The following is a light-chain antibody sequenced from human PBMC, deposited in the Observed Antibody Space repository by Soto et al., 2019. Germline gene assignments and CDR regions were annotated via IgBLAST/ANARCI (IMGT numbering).Light chain of an antibody. J-gene: IGLJ2*01. Sequence: QSVLTQPPSVSGAPGQRVTISCTGNHSNIGAGFDVHWYQQVPGTAPKLLIYGYNKRPSGVPDRFSGSKSGSSASLAITGRQTEDEADYYCQSHDSSLSQVFGGGTKLTVL. CDR3: QSHDSSLSQV. CDR1: HSNIGAGFD. CDR2: GYN. V-gene: IGLV1-40*01.